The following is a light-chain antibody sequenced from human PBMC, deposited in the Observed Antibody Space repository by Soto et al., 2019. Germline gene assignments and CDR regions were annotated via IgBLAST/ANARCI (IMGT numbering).Light chain of an antibody. CDR3: QQYYSTPLT. V-gene: IGKV4-1*01. CDR2: WAS. J-gene: IGKJ1*01. CDR1: QSVLYSSNNKNY. Sequence: DIVMTQSPDSLAVSLGERATINCKSSQSVLYSSNNKNYLAWYQQKPAQPPKLLIYWASTRESGVPDRFSGSGSGTDFTLTISSLQAEDVAVYYCQQYYSTPLTFGQGTRVDIK.